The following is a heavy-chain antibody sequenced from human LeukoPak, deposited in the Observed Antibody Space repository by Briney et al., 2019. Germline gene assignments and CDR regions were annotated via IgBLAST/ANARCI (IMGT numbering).Heavy chain of an antibody. CDR3: VKSRQEAALLWFGELSP. J-gene: IGHJ5*02. V-gene: IGHV3-30*04. CDR2: ISYDGSNK. CDR1: GFTFSSYA. D-gene: IGHD3-10*01. Sequence: GGSLRLSCAASGFTFSSYAMHWVRQAPGKGLEWVAVISYDGSNKYYADSVKGRFTISRDNSKNTLYLQMHSLTAEDSAVYYCVKSRQEAALLWFGELSPWGQGTLVTVSS.